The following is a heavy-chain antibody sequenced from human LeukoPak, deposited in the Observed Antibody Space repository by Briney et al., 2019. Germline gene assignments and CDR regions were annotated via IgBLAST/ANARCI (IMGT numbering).Heavy chain of an antibody. J-gene: IGHJ4*02. CDR3: ARPNTDAAGYYFDY. V-gene: IGHV1-18*01. Sequence: GASVKVSCKASGYTFSSYGISWVRQAPGQGLEWMGWISAYNGNTNYAQKLQGRVTMTTDTSTSTAYMDLRSLRSDDTAVYYCARPNTDAAGYYFDYWGQGTLVTVSS. D-gene: IGHD6-13*01. CDR2: ISAYNGNT. CDR1: GYTFSSYG.